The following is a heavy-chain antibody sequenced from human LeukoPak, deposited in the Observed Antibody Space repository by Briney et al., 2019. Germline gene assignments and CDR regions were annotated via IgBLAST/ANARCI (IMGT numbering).Heavy chain of an antibody. V-gene: IGHV3-30*03. CDR2: ISYDGSNE. D-gene: IGHD3-10*01. Sequence: GGSLRLSCAASGFTFSSYGMHWVRQAPGKGLEWVAVISYDGSNEYYADSVKGRFTISRDNSKNTLYLQMNSLRAEDTAVYYCVGYGSGSYYNYYMDVWGKGTTVTVSS. CDR3: VGYGSGSYYNYYMDV. J-gene: IGHJ6*03. CDR1: GFTFSSYG.